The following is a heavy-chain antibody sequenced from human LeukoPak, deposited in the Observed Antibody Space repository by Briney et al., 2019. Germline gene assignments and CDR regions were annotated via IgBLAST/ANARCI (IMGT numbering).Heavy chain of an antibody. J-gene: IGHJ4*02. Sequence: PGGSLRLSCAVSGFTVRGNYMSWVRQAPGKGLEWVSLIYSGGTTYYADSVKGRFTISRDNSKNTLYLQVNSLRAEDTAVYYCARRAGGYSHPYDYWGQGILVTVSS. CDR2: IYSGGTT. D-gene: IGHD4-23*01. CDR3: ARRAGGYSHPYDY. V-gene: IGHV3-53*01. CDR1: GFTVRGNY.